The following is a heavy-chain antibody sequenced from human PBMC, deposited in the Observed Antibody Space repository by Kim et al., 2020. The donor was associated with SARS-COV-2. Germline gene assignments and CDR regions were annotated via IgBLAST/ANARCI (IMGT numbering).Heavy chain of an antibody. D-gene: IGHD5-12*01. J-gene: IGHJ4*02. V-gene: IGHV3-48*02. Sequence: VKGRFTISRDNAKNSLYLQMNSLRDEDTAVYYCARGGPGVATTGPYYFDYWGQGTLVTVSS. CDR3: ARGGPGVATTGPYYFDY.